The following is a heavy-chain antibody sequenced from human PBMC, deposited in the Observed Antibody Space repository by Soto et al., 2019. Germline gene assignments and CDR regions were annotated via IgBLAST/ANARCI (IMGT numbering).Heavy chain of an antibody. CDR2: ISYDGSNK. J-gene: IGHJ6*02. V-gene: IGHV3-30-3*01. CDR3: ARVLHWCSSTSCHKSYYYYGMDV. D-gene: IGHD2-2*02. Sequence: GGSLRLSCAASGFTFSSYAMHWVRQAPGKGLEWVAVISYDGSNKYYADSVKGRFTISRDNSKNTLYLQMNSLRAEDTAVYYCARVLHWCSSTSCHKSYYYYGMDVWGQGTTVTVSS. CDR1: GFTFSSYA.